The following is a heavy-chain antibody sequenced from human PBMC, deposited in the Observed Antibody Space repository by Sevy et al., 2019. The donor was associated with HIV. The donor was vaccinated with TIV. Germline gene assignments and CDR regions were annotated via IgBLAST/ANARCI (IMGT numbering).Heavy chain of an antibody. Sequence: SETLSLTCTVSGGSVSSGSYYWSWIRRPPGKGLEWIGYIYYSGSTNYNPSLKSRVTISVDTSKNQFSLKLSSVTAADTAVYYCASGNYEYYYYGMDVWGQGTTVTVSS. CDR2: IYYSGST. CDR1: GGSVSSGSYY. CDR3: ASGNYEYYYYGMDV. V-gene: IGHV4-61*01. D-gene: IGHD4-4*01. J-gene: IGHJ6*02.